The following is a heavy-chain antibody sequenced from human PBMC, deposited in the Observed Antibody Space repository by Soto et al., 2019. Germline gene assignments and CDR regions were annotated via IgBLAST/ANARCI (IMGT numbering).Heavy chain of an antibody. CDR2: ISYDGTNK. Sequence: QVQLVESGGGVVQPGRSLRLSCAASGFTFSSYAVHWVRQAPGKGLEWVAVISYDGTNKYYADSVKGRFTLSRDNSKNTLYLQATSLRREDRGVYYCARGYGGNAASFDIWGQGTMVTVSS. CDR1: GFTFSSYA. D-gene: IGHD2-15*01. CDR3: ARGYGGNAASFDI. V-gene: IGHV3-30-3*01. J-gene: IGHJ3*02.